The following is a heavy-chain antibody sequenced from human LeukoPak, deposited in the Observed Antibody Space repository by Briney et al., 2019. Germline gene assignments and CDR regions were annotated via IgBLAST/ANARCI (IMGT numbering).Heavy chain of an antibody. J-gene: IGHJ4*02. CDR1: GGSISSYY. V-gene: IGHV4-59*01. D-gene: IGHD3-16*01. CDR3: ARDKGGAEIDY. Sequence: SETLSLTCTVPGGSISSYYWSWIRQPPGKGLEWIGYIYYSGSTNYNPSLKSRVTISVDTSKNQFSLKLSSVTAADTAVYYCARDKGGAEIDYWGQGTLVTVSS. CDR2: IYYSGST.